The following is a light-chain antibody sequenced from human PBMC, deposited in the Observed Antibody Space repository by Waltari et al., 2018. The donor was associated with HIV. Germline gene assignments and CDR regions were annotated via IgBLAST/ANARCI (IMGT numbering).Light chain of an antibody. CDR2: EDN. CDR1: SGNSASNH. V-gene: IGLV6-57*01. Sequence: NFMLTQPHSVSDSPGKQVTITCTRSSGNSASNHVMWYQQRPGSSPTTVIYEDNQRPSGVPDRFSGSIDSSSNSASLTISRLKTEDEADYYCQSYDSSNHLIFGGGTKLTVL. CDR3: QSYDSSNHLI. J-gene: IGLJ2*01.